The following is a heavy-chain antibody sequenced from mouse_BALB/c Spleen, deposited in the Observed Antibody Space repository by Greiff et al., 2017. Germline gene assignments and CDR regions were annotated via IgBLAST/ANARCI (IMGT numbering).Heavy chain of an antibody. Sequence: ESGPGLVKPSQSLSLTCTVTGYSITSDYAWNWIRQFPGNKLEWMGYISYSGSTSYNPSLKSRISITRDTSKNQFFLQLNSVTTEDTATYYCARSFGTDAMDYWGQGTSVTVSS. CDR1: GYSITSDYA. V-gene: IGHV3-2*02. CDR2: ISYSGST. D-gene: IGHD4-1*01. J-gene: IGHJ4*01. CDR3: ARSFGTDAMDY.